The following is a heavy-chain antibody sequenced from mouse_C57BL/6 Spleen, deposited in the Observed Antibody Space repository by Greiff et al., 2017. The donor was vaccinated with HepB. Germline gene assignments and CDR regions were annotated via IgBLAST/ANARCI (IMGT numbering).Heavy chain of an antibody. CDR1: GFSINSDCY. CDR2: TFYSGIT. Sequence: EVQVVESGPSLVRPSQTLSLTCTVTGFSINSDCYWIWIRQFPGNKLEYIGYTFYSGITYYNPSLESRTYITRDTSKNQFSLKLSSVTTEDTATYYCARVFYYGSSPWYFDVWGTGTTVTVSS. V-gene: IGHV3-3*01. D-gene: IGHD1-1*01. J-gene: IGHJ1*03. CDR3: ARVFYYGSSPWYFDV.